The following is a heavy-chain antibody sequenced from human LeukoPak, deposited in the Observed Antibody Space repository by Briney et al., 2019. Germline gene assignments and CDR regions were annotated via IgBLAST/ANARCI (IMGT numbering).Heavy chain of an antibody. D-gene: IGHD2-21*02. CDR1: GFTFDDYA. V-gene: IGHV3-9*01. J-gene: IGHJ4*02. Sequence: GGSLRLSCAASGFTFDDYAMHWVRHAPGKGLEGVSGISWNSGSIGYADSVKGRFTISRDNAKNSLYLQMNSLRAEDTALYYCARDGGDFAFDYWGQGTLVTVSS. CDR3: ARDGGDFAFDY. CDR2: ISWNSGSI.